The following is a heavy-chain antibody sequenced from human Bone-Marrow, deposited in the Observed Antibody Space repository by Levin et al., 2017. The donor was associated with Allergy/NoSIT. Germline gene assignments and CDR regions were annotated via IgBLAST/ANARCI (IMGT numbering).Heavy chain of an antibody. CDR1: GVSISGSNYY. Sequence: PSETLSLTCNVSGVSISGSNYYWAWIRQPPGKGLEWIGNIYFRGTTYYNPSLKGRVTMSVDTSENHFSLKMNSVTAADTAVYYCATVASGSYSDYWGQGTLVTVSS. J-gene: IGHJ4*02. CDR3: ATVASGSYSDY. CDR2: IYFRGTT. D-gene: IGHD3-10*01. V-gene: IGHV4-39*02.